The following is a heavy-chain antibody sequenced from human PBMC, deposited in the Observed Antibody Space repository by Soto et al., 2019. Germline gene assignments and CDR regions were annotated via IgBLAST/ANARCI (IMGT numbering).Heavy chain of an antibody. D-gene: IGHD2-2*01. CDR1: GFTVSSKY. V-gene: IGHV3-66*01. J-gene: IGHJ6*03. Sequence: GGSLRLSCAASGFTVSSKYMSWVRQAPGKGLEWVSLIQSGGPTYYADSVKGRFTISRDNAKNSLYLQMNSLRAEDTAVYYCARISPAAIDYYYYMDVWGKGTKVTVSS. CDR3: ARISPAAIDYYYYMDV. CDR2: IQSGGPT.